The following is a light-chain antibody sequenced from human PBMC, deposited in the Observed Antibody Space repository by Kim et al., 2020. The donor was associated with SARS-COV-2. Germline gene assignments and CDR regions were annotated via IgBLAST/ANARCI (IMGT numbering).Light chain of an antibody. CDR3: QQYNNWPPNT. CDR1: QNIRTY. Sequence: ETVMTQSPATLSVSPGETATHSCRASQNIRTYLAWYQQKPGQAPRLLIYGASTRATGIPARFSGSGSGTEFTLTISSLQSEDFAVYYCQQYNNWPPNTFGQGTKVDIK. J-gene: IGKJ2*01. CDR2: GAS. V-gene: IGKV3-15*01.